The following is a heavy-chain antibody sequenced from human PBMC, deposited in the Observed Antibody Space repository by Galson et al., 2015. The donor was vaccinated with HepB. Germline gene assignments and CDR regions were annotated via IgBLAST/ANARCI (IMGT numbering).Heavy chain of an antibody. CDR1: GFTFSSYG. D-gene: IGHD3-3*01. CDR3: AKDGGSDFWSGYYFYYYYYGMGV. Sequence: SLRLSCAASGFTFSSYGMHWVRQAPGKGLEWVAVISYDGSNKYYADSVKGRFTISRDNSKNTLYLQMNSLRAEDTAVYYCAKDGGSDFWSGYYFYYYYYGMGVWGQGTTVTVSS. CDR2: ISYDGSNK. J-gene: IGHJ6*02. V-gene: IGHV3-30*18.